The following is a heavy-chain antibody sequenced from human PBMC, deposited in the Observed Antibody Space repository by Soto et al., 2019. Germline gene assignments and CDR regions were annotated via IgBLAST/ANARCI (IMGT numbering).Heavy chain of an antibody. CDR1: GGTFSSYA. CDR2: IIPIFGTA. J-gene: IGHJ6*02. Sequence: ASVKVSCKASGGTFSSYAISWVRQAPGQGLEWMGGIIPIFGTANYAQKFQGRVTITADESTSTAYMELSSLRSEDTAVYYCARPSSWHEEVMGWGYGMDVWGQGTTVTVSS. CDR3: ARPSSWHEEVMGWGYGMDV. D-gene: IGHD6-13*01. V-gene: IGHV1-69*13.